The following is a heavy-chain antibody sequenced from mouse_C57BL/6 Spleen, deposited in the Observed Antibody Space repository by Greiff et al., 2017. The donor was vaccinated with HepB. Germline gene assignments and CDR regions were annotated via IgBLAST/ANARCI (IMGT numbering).Heavy chain of an antibody. CDR1: GYAFSSSW. CDR2: IYPGDGDT. Sequence: QVQLQQSGPELVKPGASVKISCKASGYAFSSSWMNWVKQRPGKGLEWIGRIYPGDGDTNYNGKFKGKATLTADKSSSTAYMQLSSLTSEDSAVYFCAEITTGDYWGQGTTLTVSS. D-gene: IGHD1-1*01. J-gene: IGHJ2*01. V-gene: IGHV1-82*01. CDR3: AEITTGDY.